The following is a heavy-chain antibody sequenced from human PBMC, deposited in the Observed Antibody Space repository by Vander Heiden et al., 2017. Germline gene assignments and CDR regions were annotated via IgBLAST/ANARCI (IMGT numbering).Heavy chain of an antibody. J-gene: IGHJ6*02. CDR2: IKKDGSEK. Sequence: EVQLVESGGGLVQPGGSLRLPCAASAFTFSDAWMSWVRQAPGKGLEWVANIKKDGSEKYYVDSVKGRFTISRDNAKNSLFLQMNSLRAEDTAVYFCAKCYLWFGELSVWGQGTTVTVSS. CDR3: AKCYLWFGELSV. D-gene: IGHD3-10*01. V-gene: IGHV3-7*01. CDR1: AFTFSDAW.